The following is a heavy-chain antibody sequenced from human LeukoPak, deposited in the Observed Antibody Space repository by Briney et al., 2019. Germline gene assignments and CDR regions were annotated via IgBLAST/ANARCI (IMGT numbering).Heavy chain of an antibody. D-gene: IGHD6-13*01. CDR2: INPSGGST. CDR3: AGHTIRIAAVDDAFDI. CDR1: GYTFTSYY. V-gene: IGHV1-46*01. Sequence: GASVKVSCKASGYTFTSYYMHWVRQAPGQGLEWMGIINPSGGSTSYAQKFQGRVTMTRDTSTSTVYVELSSLRSEDTAVYYCAGHTIRIAAVDDAFDIWGQGTMVTVSS. J-gene: IGHJ3*02.